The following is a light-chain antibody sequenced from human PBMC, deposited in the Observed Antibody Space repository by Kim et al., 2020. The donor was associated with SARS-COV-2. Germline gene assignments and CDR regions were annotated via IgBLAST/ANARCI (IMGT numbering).Light chain of an antibody. CDR3: QVWDSSSDHLYI. V-gene: IGLV3-21*04. CDR1: NIGSKS. Sequence: PGKTARITCGGNNIGSKSVHWYQQKPGQAPVLVIYYDSDRPSGIPERFSGSNSGNTATLTISRVEAGDEADYYCQVWDSSSDHLYIFGTGTKVTVL. J-gene: IGLJ1*01. CDR2: YDS.